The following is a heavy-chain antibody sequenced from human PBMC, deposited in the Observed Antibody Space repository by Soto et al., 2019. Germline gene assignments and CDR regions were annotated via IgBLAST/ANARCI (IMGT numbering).Heavy chain of an antibody. CDR2: MNPNSGNT. D-gene: IGHD3-10*01. V-gene: IGHV1-8*01. CDR3: ARMYYYGSGSYYKLDFDS. Sequence: QVQLVQSGAEVKKPGASVKVSCKASGYTFTSYDINWVRQATGQGLEWMGWMNPNSGNTGYAQKFQGRVTMTRXTXXXTXXMELCSLRSEDTAVYYCARMYYYGSGSYYKLDFDSWGRGTLVTVSS. CDR1: GYTFTSYD. J-gene: IGHJ4*02.